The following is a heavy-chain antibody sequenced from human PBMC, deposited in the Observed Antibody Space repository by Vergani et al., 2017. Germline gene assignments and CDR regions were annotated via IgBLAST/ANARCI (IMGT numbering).Heavy chain of an antibody. CDR2: IQFDGSNQ. V-gene: IGHV3-30*02. Sequence: QVQLVESGGGVVQRVGSLRLSCATSGFTLSNYDMQWIRQGPGKGLEFVSFIQFDGSNQYYADSVKGRFTFSRDCSKNTLYLQMNSLRTDDTATYYCAKHFRGWGIDYWGQGTQVIVSS. CDR3: AKHFRGWGIDY. D-gene: IGHD3-16*01. CDR1: GFTLSNYD. J-gene: IGHJ4*02.